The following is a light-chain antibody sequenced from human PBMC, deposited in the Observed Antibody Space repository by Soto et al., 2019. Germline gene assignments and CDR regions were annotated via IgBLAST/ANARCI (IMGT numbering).Light chain of an antibody. J-gene: IGLJ2*01. CDR2: DVN. CDR3: CSYAGSYPV. Sequence: QSALTQPRSVSGSPGQSVTISCTGTSSDVGGYNFVSWYQQHPGKAPKLMIYDVNKRPSGVPDRFSGSKSGNTASLTISGLQAEDEADYYCCSYAGSYPVFGGGTQLTVL. V-gene: IGLV2-11*01. CDR1: SSDVGGYNF.